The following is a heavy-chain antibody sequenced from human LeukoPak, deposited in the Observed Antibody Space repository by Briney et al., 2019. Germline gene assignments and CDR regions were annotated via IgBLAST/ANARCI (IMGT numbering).Heavy chain of an antibody. CDR1: GFTFSSYW. D-gene: IGHD2-2*01. CDR3: ARHPSGRGYCSSTSCYGGRLWVRYFQH. Sequence: GGSLRLSCAASGFTFSSYWMSWVRQAPGKGLEWVANIKQDGSEKYYVDSVKGRFTISRDNAKNSLYLQMNSLRAEDTAVYYCARHPSGRGYCSSTSCYGGRLWVRYFQHWGQGTLVTVFS. CDR2: IKQDGSEK. V-gene: IGHV3-7*03. J-gene: IGHJ1*01.